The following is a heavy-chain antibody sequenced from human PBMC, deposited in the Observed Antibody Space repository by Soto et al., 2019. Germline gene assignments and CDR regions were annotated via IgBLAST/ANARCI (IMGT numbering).Heavy chain of an antibody. D-gene: IGHD6-13*01. V-gene: IGHV3-21*01. Sequence: PGGSLRLFCAASGFTFSSFTMHWVRQAPGKGLEWVSTISSNSAYIYYTDALRGRFTISRDNAKNSLHLQMNSLRAEDTAVYYCTRDASRDSSARGWFDPWGPGTLVTVSS. J-gene: IGHJ5*02. CDR1: GFTFSSFT. CDR2: ISSNSAYI. CDR3: TRDASRDSSARGWFDP.